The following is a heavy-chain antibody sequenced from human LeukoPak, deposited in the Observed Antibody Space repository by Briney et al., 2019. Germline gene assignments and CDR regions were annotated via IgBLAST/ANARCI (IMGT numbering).Heavy chain of an antibody. Sequence: PGGSLRLSCAASGFTFSGYWMSWVRQAPGKGLEWVANINVDGSIIHYVDSAKGRFTISRDNAQNSLYLHINSLGAEDTAVYYCARHREGTTQVGLFNYWGQGTLVTVSS. CDR3: ARHREGTTQVGLFNY. J-gene: IGHJ4*02. D-gene: IGHD2-2*01. CDR2: INVDGSII. CDR1: GFTFSGYW. V-gene: IGHV3-7*01.